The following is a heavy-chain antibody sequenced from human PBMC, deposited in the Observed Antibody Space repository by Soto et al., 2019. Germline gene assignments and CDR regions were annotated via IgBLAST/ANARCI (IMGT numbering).Heavy chain of an antibody. CDR3: SRDQTGVGAAMAFDY. V-gene: IGHV1-18*01. CDR1: GYGINGYG. D-gene: IGHD2-2*01. Sequence: ASVKGSCKASGYGINGYGISWVRQAPGQGHEWVGWIRAYNGNTNHAQKIQGRVTMNPDPPTNTAYMYLQSITDYETTLDHSSRDQTGVGAAMAFDYWGQGTVVSVCS. J-gene: IGHJ4*02. CDR2: IRAYNGNT.